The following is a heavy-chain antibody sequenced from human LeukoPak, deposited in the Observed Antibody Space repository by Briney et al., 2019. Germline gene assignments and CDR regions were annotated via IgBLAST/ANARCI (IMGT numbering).Heavy chain of an antibody. Sequence: GGSLRLSCAASGFTFSSCSMNWVRQAPGKGLEWVSSISSSSSYIYYADSVKGRFTISRDNAKNSLYLQMNSLRAEDTAVYYCAREDGSYYYFDYWGQGTLVTVSS. D-gene: IGHD1-26*01. CDR3: AREDGSYYYFDY. J-gene: IGHJ4*02. CDR1: GFTFSSCS. V-gene: IGHV3-21*01. CDR2: ISSSSSYI.